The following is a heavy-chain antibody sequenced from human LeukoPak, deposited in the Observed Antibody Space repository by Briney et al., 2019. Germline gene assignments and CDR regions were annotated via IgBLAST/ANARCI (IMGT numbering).Heavy chain of an antibody. CDR1: GYTFTGYY. Sequence: ASVKVSCKASGYTFTGYYMHWVRQAPGQGLEWMGWINPNSGGTNYAQKFQGRVTMTRDMSISTAYMELSRLRSDDTAVYYCARAIYSTVTKLFDYWGQGTLVTVSS. J-gene: IGHJ4*02. CDR2: INPNSGGT. D-gene: IGHD4-17*01. V-gene: IGHV1-2*02. CDR3: ARAIYSTVTKLFDY.